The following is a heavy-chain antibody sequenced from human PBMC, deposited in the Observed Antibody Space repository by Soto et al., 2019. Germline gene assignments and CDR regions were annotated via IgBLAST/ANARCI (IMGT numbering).Heavy chain of an antibody. V-gene: IGHV1-24*01. Sequence: ASVKVSCKVSGYTLTELSMHWVRQAPGKGLEWMGGFDPEDGETIYAQKFQGRVTMTGDTSTDTAYMELSSLRSEDTAVYYCATDKDWNDSVYWGQGTLVTVSS. J-gene: IGHJ4*02. CDR3: ATDKDWNDSVY. D-gene: IGHD1-1*01. CDR1: GYTLTELS. CDR2: FDPEDGET.